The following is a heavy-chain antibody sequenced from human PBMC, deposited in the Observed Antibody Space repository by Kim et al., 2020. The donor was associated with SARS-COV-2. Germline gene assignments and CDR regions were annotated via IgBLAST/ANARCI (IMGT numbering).Heavy chain of an antibody. CDR1: GFTFSSYA. V-gene: IGHV3-23*01. Sequence: GGSLRLSCAASGFTFSSYAMSWVRQAPGKGLEWVSLISGSGDNTQYADSVKGRFIISRDNSKDTLYLQMNSLRAEDAGVYYCAKDRGYCISTTCYESADYWGQGTLVTVSS. J-gene: IGHJ4*02. CDR2: ISGSGDNT. D-gene: IGHD2-2*01. CDR3: AKDRGYCISTTCYESADY.